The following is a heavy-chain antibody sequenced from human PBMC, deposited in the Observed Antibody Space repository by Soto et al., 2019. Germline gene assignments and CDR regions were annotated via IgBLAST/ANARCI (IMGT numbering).Heavy chain of an antibody. D-gene: IGHD6-19*01. Sequence: SETLSLTCTVSGGSISSYYWSWIQQPPGKGLEWIGYIYYSGSTNYNPSLKSRVTISVDTSKNQFSLKLSSVTAADTAVYYCARDSAVAGYGPFDYWGQGTLVTASS. CDR3: ARDSAVAGYGPFDY. V-gene: IGHV4-59*01. CDR1: GGSISSYY. CDR2: IYYSGST. J-gene: IGHJ4*02.